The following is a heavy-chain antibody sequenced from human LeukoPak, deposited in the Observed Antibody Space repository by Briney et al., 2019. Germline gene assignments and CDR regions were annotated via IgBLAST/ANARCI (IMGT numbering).Heavy chain of an antibody. Sequence: GASVTVSCTGSGGTFSSYAISWVRQASGQGLEWMGGIIPIFGTANYAQRFQGRVTITADESTSTAYMELSSLRSEDTAVYYCARGATPRDYYDSSGYYYWGQGTLVTVSS. CDR1: GGTFSSYA. CDR3: ARGATPRDYYDSSGYYY. J-gene: IGHJ4*02. D-gene: IGHD3-22*01. CDR2: IIPIFGTA. V-gene: IGHV1-69*13.